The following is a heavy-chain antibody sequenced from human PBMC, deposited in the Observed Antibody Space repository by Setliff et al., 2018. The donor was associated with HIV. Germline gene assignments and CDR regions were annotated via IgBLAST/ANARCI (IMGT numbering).Heavy chain of an antibody. CDR1: GYNFGVYW. CDR3: ARDANYNFWSGHYTSPSYFDY. Sequence: PGGSLRLSCAASGYNFGVYWMHWVRQVPGKGLVWVSHINSDGSGTKYADSVKGRFTMSRDNAKNTLYLQMNSLRAEDTAVYYCARDANYNFWSGHYTSPSYFDYWGQGTLVTVSS. CDR2: INSDGSGT. D-gene: IGHD3-3*01. V-gene: IGHV3-74*01. J-gene: IGHJ4*02.